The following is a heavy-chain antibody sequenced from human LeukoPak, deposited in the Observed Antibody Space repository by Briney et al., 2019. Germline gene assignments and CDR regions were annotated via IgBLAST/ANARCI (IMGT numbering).Heavy chain of an antibody. CDR3: ARDPSSSWPEPDY. CDR1: GFTFSSYE. V-gene: IGHV3-21*01. Sequence: GGSLRLSCAASGFTFSSYEMNWVRQAPGKGLEWVSSISSSSSYIYYADSVKGRFTISRDNAKNSLYLQMNSLRAEDTAVYYCARDPSSSWPEPDYWGQGTLVTVSS. CDR2: ISSSSSYI. J-gene: IGHJ4*02. D-gene: IGHD6-13*01.